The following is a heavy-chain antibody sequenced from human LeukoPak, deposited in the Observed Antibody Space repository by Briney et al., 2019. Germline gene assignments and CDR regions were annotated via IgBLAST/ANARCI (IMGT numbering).Heavy chain of an antibody. D-gene: IGHD6-13*01. CDR1: GYTFTNYA. CDR3: ARGEYSSSWYSPHGMDV. CDR2: INSNTGNP. V-gene: IGHV7-4-1*02. J-gene: IGHJ6*02. Sequence: ASVKVSCKASGYTFTNYAINWVRQAPGQVLEWMGWINSNTGNPTYALGFTGRFVFSLDTSVSTAYLQISSLKAEDTAVYYCARGEYSSSWYSPHGMDVWGQGTTVTVSS.